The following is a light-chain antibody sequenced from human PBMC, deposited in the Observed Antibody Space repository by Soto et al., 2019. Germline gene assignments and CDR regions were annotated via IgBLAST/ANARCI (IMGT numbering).Light chain of an antibody. Sequence: QSVLTQPPSASETPGQRVTISCSGSSSNIGSNYVYWYQQLPGTAPKLLIYRNNQRPSGVPDRFSGSKSGTSASLAISGLRSEDEGDYYCASWDDSRSGLVFGGGTKLTVL. V-gene: IGLV1-47*01. J-gene: IGLJ2*01. CDR1: SSNIGSNY. CDR3: ASWDDSRSGLV. CDR2: RNN.